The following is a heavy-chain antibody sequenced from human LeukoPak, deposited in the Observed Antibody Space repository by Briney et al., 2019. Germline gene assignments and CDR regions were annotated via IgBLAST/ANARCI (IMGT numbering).Heavy chain of an antibody. Sequence: PGGSLRLSCAASGFTFSSYAMHWVRQAPGKGLEWVAVISYDGSNKYYADSVKGRFTISRDNSKNTLFVQMNSLRAEDTAVYYCARDFTTSSTAYFQHWGQGTLVTVSS. J-gene: IGHJ1*01. V-gene: IGHV3-30-3*01. D-gene: IGHD6-6*01. CDR3: ARDFTTSSTAYFQH. CDR1: GFTFSSYA. CDR2: ISYDGSNK.